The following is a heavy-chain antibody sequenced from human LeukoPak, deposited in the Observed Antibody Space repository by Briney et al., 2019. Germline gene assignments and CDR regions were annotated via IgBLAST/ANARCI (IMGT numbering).Heavy chain of an antibody. J-gene: IGHJ4*02. CDR1: GGSISSSSYY. CDR3: ARYSSGWYLPVI. CDR2: IYYSGST. D-gene: IGHD6-19*01. V-gene: IGHV4-39*01. Sequence: SETLSLTCTVSGGSISSSSYYWGWIRQPPGKGLEWIGSIYYSGSTYYNSSLKSRVTISVDTSKNQFSLKLSSVTAADTAVYYCARYSSGWYLPVIWGQGTLVTVSS.